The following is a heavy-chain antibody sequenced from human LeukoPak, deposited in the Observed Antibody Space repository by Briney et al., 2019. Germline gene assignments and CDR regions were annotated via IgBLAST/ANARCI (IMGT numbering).Heavy chain of an antibody. CDR2: IYHSGST. CDR1: GGSISSGGYS. V-gene: IGHV4-30-2*01. CDR3: ARDYYGMDV. J-gene: IGHJ6*02. Sequence: SETLSLTCAVSGGSISSGGYSWSWIRQPPGKVLEWIGYIYHSGSTYYNPSLKSRVTISVDRSKNQFSLKLSSVTAADTAVYYCARDYYGMDVWGQGTTVTVSS.